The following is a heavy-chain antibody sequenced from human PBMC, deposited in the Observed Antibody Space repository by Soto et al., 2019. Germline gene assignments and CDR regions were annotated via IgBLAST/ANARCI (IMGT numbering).Heavy chain of an antibody. J-gene: IGHJ4*02. V-gene: IGHV1-69*01. CDR3: ARYIDDFWSGYPGRCDY. Sequence: AEEASSKASGRTFSSYAISSVQQATGQVLEWMGGIIPIFGTANYAQKFQGRVTITADESTSTAYMELSSLRSEDTAVYYWARYIDDFWSGYPGRCDYWGQGTLVTVSP. D-gene: IGHD3-3*01. CDR2: IIPIFGTA. CDR1: GRTFSSYA.